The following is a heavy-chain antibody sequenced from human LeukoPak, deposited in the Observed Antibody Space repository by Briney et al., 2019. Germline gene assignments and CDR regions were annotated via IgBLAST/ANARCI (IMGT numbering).Heavy chain of an antibody. CDR3: ARYVAVAENWFDP. D-gene: IGHD6-19*01. Sequence: SETLSLTCTVSGGITKYYSGGTTRYYWSWIRQSPGKGLGRIGYIHNSGTTNYNPSLKSRATMSVDTSKNQFSLKLSSVTAADTAVYYCARYVAVAENWFDPWGQGTLVTVSS. J-gene: IGHJ5*02. CDR1: GGITKYYSGGTTRYY. V-gene: IGHV4-61*01. CDR2: IHNSGTT.